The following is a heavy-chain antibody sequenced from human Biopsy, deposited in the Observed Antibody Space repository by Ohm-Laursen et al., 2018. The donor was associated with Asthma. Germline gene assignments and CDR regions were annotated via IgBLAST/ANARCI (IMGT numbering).Heavy chain of an antibody. D-gene: IGHD3-22*01. Sequence: PSVKVSCKASGGSFSNFAFSWVRQAPGHGLEWMGTILTKFDITSYAEKFQGRVTITADKSTSTTYMELSRLRSEDTAVYYGARSYDTDSYPVLVLDYWGQGTLVTVSS. CDR1: GGSFSNFA. CDR3: ARSYDTDSYPVLVLDY. V-gene: IGHV1-69*04. CDR2: ILTKFDIT. J-gene: IGHJ4*02.